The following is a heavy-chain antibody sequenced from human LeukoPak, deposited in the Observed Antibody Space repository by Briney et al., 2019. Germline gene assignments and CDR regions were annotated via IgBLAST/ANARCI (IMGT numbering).Heavy chain of an antibody. CDR3: ARGGTAAGRARDY. CDR1: GGSLRSYY. D-gene: IGHD6-13*01. CDR2: NYTSGSN. J-gene: IGHJ4*02. Sequence: PSETLSLTCTGPGGSLRSYYWRWIRQPPGKRLESVGYNYTSGSNNYHPPLKSRVIISVATNKHQFPLKLSFATAAATAEYYCARGGTAAGRARDYWGQGTLVTVSS. V-gene: IGHV4-4*09.